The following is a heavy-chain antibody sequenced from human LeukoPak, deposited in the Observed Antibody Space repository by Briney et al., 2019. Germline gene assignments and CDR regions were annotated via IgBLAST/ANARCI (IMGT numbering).Heavy chain of an antibody. CDR2: TYYRSRWFN. CDR3: ARGHENYYHVFDV. J-gene: IGHJ6*04. Sequence: SQTLSLTCVISGDSISSNSATWNWIRQSPSRGLEWLGRTYYRSRWFNDYTVSVKSRMTINPDTSKNQFSLQLKSVTPEDTAVYYCARGHENYYHVFDVWGKGTTVTVSS. CDR1: GDSISSNSAT. V-gene: IGHV6-1*01.